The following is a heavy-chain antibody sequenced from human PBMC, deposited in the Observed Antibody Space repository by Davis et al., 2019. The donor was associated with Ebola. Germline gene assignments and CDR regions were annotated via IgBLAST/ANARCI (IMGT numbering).Heavy chain of an antibody. CDR2: IYPGDSDT. V-gene: IGHV5-51*01. CDR3: ARSIAATLSLFDY. D-gene: IGHD6-6*01. CDR1: GYSFTSYW. J-gene: IGHJ4*02. Sequence: KVSCKGSGYSFTSYWIGWVRQMPGKGLEWMGIIYPGDSDTRYSPSFQGQVTIPADKSISTAYLQWSSLKASDTAMYYCARSIAATLSLFDYWGQGTLVTVSS.